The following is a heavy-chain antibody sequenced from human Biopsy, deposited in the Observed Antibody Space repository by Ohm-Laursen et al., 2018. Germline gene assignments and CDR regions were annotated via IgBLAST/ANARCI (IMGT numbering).Heavy chain of an antibody. CDR2: IIPLFGAP. J-gene: IGHJ5*02. CDR3: ARLAQIYGDSPFDP. V-gene: IGHV1-69*13. CDR1: GAIFSNYA. Sequence: SVKVSCKASGAIFSNYAITWVRQAPGQGLEWMGGIIPLFGAPNYAQKLQGRLTITADESKSTTYMELSSLRSEDTAVYYCARLAQIYGDSPFDPWGQGTLVTVSS. D-gene: IGHD4-17*01.